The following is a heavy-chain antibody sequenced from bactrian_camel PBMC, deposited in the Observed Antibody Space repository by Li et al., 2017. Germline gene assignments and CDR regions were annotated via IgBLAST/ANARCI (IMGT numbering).Heavy chain of an antibody. J-gene: IGHJ4*01. CDR3: VADFYNLQLARSYSY. D-gene: IGHD7*01. V-gene: IGHV3S42*01. CDR1: GYEYSDYC. Sequence: VQLVESGGGSVEAGGSLRLSCAVSGYEYSDYCMGWFRQSSGNEREGVAGIYFGKTRTRFADSVKGWFTISRDNARRTLYLQMNNLKPEDTAMYYCVADFYNLQLARSYSYWGQGTQVTVS. CDR2: IYFGKTRT.